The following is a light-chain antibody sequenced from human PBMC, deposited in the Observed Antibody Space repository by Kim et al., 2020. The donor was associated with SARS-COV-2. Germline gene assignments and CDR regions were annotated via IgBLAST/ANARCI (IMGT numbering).Light chain of an antibody. CDR3: QTWGTGIVV. CDR2: LNSDGSH. Sequence: SVKLTCTRSSGHSSYAIAWHQQQPEKGPRYLMKLNSDGSHSKGDGIPDRFSGSSSGAERYLTISSLQSEDEADYYCQTWGTGIVVFGGGTQLTVL. J-gene: IGLJ2*01. CDR1: SGHSSYA. V-gene: IGLV4-69*01.